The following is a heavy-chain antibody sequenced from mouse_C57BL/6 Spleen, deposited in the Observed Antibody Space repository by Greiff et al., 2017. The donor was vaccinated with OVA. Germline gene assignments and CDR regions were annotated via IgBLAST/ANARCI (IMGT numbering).Heavy chain of an antibody. CDR3: ARRGYDYDRADYFDY. CDR2: FHPYNVDT. CDR1: GYTFTTYS. D-gene: IGHD2-4*01. J-gene: IGHJ2*01. V-gene: IGHV1-47*01. Sequence: QVQLQQSGAELVKPGASVKMSCKASGYTFTTYSIEWMKQKHGQGLEWIGNFHPYNVDTKYNEKFKGKATLTVEKSYSTVYLELSRLTSDDSAFYYCARRGYDYDRADYFDYWGQGTTLTVSS.